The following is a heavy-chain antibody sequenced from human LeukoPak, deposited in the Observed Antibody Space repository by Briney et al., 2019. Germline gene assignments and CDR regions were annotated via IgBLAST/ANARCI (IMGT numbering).Heavy chain of an antibody. V-gene: IGHV4-38-2*02. D-gene: IGHD4-23*01. CDR1: GYSISSGYY. Sequence: SETLSLTCTVSGYSISSGYYWGWIRQPPGKGLEWIGSIYHSGRTFYNPSLKSRVTISVDTSKNQFSLKLNSVTAADTAVYYCARISDYGGNYQGYYYMDVWGTGTTVTVSS. J-gene: IGHJ6*03. CDR3: ARISDYGGNYQGYYYMDV. CDR2: IYHSGRT.